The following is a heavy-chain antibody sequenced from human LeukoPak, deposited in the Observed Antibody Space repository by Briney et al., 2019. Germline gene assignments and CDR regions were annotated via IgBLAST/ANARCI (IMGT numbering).Heavy chain of an antibody. J-gene: IGHJ3*02. D-gene: IGHD6-13*01. Sequence: PGGSLRPSCTASGFRFGDYAMSWFRQAPGKGLEWVSAISGSGGSTYYADSVKGRFTISRDNSKNTLYLRMNSLRAEDTAVYYCAKSRAAAGPRNAFDIWGQGTMVTVSS. CDR2: ISGSGGST. CDR1: GFRFGDYA. CDR3: AKSRAAAGPRNAFDI. V-gene: IGHV3-23*01.